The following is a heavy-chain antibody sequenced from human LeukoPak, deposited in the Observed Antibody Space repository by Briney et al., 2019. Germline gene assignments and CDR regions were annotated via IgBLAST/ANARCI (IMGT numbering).Heavy chain of an antibody. CDR2: ITSSSDYI. CDR1: GFSFSHYA. Sequence: PGGSLRLSCAGSGFSFSHYAINWVRQAPGKGLEWVSSITSSSDYIYYADSVKGRFTISRDNAKNSLYLQMNSLRAEDTAVYYCARTNLSIAVAAMMYYFDYWGQGTLVTVSS. D-gene: IGHD6-19*01. V-gene: IGHV3-21*01. CDR3: ARTNLSIAVAAMMYYFDY. J-gene: IGHJ4*02.